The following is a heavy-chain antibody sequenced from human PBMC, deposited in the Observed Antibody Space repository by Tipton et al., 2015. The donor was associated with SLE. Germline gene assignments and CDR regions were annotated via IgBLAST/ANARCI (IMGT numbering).Heavy chain of an antibody. CDR3: AREYPIAAAGAEAFDI. CDR1: GGSISSSSYY. CDR2: IYTSGST. Sequence: TLSLICTVSGGSISSSSYYWGWIRQPPGKGLEWIGRIYTSGSTNYNPSLKSRVTMSVDTSKNQFSLKLSSVTAADTAVYYCAREYPIAAAGAEAFDIWGQGTMVTVSS. V-gene: IGHV4-39*07. J-gene: IGHJ3*02. D-gene: IGHD6-13*01.